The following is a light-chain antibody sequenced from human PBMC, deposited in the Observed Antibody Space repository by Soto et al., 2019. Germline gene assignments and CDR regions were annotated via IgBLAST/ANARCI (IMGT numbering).Light chain of an antibody. CDR3: QQYGGSPPYT. V-gene: IGKV3-20*01. J-gene: IGKJ2*01. CDR1: QSVSSSY. CDR2: GAS. Sequence: EIVLTQSPGTLSLSPGERATLSCRASQSVSSSYLAWYQQKPGQAPRLVIYGASSRASGIPDRFTGSGSGTDFTLTTSRVEPEDFAVYYCQQYGGSPPYTFGQGTKVDIK.